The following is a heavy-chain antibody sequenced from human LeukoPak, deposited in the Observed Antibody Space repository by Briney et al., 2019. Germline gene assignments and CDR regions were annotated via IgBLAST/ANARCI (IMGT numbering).Heavy chain of an antibody. CDR3: ARDPGKAAAGTIDDY. D-gene: IGHD6-13*01. CDR1: GYTFTSYY. Sequence: ASVKVSCKASGYTFTSYYMHWVRQAPGQGLEWMGIINPSGGSTSYAQKFQGRVTMTRDTSTSTVYMELSSLRSEDTAVYYCARDPGKAAAGTIDDYWGQGTLVTVSS. V-gene: IGHV1-46*01. CDR2: INPSGGST. J-gene: IGHJ4*02.